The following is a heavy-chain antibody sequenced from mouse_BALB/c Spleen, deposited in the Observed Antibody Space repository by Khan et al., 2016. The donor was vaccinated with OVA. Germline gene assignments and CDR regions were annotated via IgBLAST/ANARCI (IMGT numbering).Heavy chain of an antibody. Sequence: QVQLKESGPELVKPGASVKMSCKASGYTFTDFLISWVKQRKGQGLEWIGEIYPGSGYTYYNEKFKGKATLTSDKSSNTAYMQLSNLTSKDSAVYFCARAGYGGFAFWGQGTLVTVSA. D-gene: IGHD3-2*02. V-gene: IGHV1-77*01. CDR2: IYPGSGYT. CDR1: GYTFTDFL. CDR3: ARAGYGGFAF. J-gene: IGHJ3*01.